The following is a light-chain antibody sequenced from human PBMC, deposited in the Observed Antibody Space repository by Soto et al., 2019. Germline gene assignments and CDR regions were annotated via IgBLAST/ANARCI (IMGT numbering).Light chain of an antibody. V-gene: IGLV1-51*01. J-gene: IGLJ1*01. Sequence: VLTQPPSVSAAPGQKVTISCSGSSSNIGNNYVSWYQQLPGTAPKLLIYDNNKRPSGIPDRFSGSKSGTSATLGITGLQTGDEADYYCGTWDSSVSGVFGTGTKVTVL. CDR1: SSNIGNNY. CDR3: GTWDSSVSGV. CDR2: DNN.